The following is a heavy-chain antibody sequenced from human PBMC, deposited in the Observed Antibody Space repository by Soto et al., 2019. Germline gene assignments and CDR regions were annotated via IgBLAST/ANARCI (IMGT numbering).Heavy chain of an antibody. CDR1: GGSISSYY. CDR2: IYYSGST. CDR3: ARDRGQWELLGPFDY. J-gene: IGHJ4*02. Sequence: PSETLSLTCTVSGGSISSYYWSWIRQPPGKGLEWIGYIYYSGSTNYNPSLKSRVTISVDTSKNQFSLKLSSVTAADTAVYYCARDRGQWELLGPFDYWGQGTLVTVSS. D-gene: IGHD1-26*01. V-gene: IGHV4-59*01.